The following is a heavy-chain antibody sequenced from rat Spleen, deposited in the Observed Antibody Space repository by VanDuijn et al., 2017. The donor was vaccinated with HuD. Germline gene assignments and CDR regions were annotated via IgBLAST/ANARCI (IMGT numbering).Heavy chain of an antibody. Sequence: EVQLVESDGGLVQPGRSLKLSCAASGFTFSDYYMAWVRQAPTKGLEWVATINYDDSTTYYRDSVKGRFTISRNNAKTTLYLQMSSLRSEDTATYYCSPLPGRNLAYWGQGVVVTVSS. D-gene: IGHD1-4*01. CDR3: SPLPGRNLAY. J-gene: IGHJ2*01. CDR1: GFTFSDYY. V-gene: IGHV5-22*01. CDR2: INYDDSTT.